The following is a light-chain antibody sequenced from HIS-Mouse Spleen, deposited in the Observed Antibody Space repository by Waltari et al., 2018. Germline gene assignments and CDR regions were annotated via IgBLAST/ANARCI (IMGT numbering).Light chain of an antibody. CDR2: ECS. Sequence: QSALTQPASVSGSPGQSITISCTGTSSDVGSYNLVTWYQQHPGKAPKLMIYECSKRPSGVSNRFSGSSSGTTVTLTISGVQAEDEADYYCQSADSSGTYWVFGGGTKLTVL. J-gene: IGLJ3*02. CDR1: SSDVGSYNL. CDR3: QSADSSGTYWV. V-gene: IGLV2-14*02.